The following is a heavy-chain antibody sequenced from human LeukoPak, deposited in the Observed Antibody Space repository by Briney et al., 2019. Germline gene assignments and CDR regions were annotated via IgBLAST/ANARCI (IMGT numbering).Heavy chain of an antibody. J-gene: IGHJ4*02. Sequence: SETLSLTCTVSGGSISRYYWSWIRQPPGKGLEWLGYIYYSGSTNYNPSLKSRVTISLDTSKNQFSLKLSSVTAADTAVYYCARNSVVAAAGFDYWGQGTLVTVSS. D-gene: IGHD6-13*01. V-gene: IGHV4-59*01. CDR1: GGSISRYY. CDR2: IYYSGST. CDR3: ARNSVVAAAGFDY.